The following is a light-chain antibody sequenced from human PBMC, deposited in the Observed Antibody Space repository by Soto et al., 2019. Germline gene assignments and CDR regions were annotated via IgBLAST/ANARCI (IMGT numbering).Light chain of an antibody. J-gene: IGLJ1*01. CDR2: DDN. CDR3: GSWDSSLSAYV. CDR1: SSNIGGNS. Sequence: QSALTQPPSVSAAPGKKVTIYCSGSSSNIGGNSVSWYQQLPGTAPKLLIYDDNKRPSGIPDRFSGSKSGTSATLGITGFQTGDEADYYCGSWDSSLSAYVFGTGTKVTVL. V-gene: IGLV1-51*01.